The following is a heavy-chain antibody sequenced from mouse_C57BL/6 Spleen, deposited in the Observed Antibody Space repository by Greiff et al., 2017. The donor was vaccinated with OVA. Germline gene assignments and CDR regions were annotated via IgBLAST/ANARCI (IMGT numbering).Heavy chain of an antibody. CDR1: GYTFTSYW. V-gene: IGHV1-55*01. Sequence: VQLQQPGAELVKPGASVKMSCKASGYTFTSYWITWVKQRPGQGLEWIGDIYPGSGSTNYNEKFKSKATLTVDTSSSTAYMQLSSLTSEDSAVYYCARGDGSSYPSWFPCWGPGTLVTVSA. J-gene: IGHJ3*01. D-gene: IGHD1-1*01. CDR2: IYPGSGST. CDR3: ARGDGSSYPSWFPC.